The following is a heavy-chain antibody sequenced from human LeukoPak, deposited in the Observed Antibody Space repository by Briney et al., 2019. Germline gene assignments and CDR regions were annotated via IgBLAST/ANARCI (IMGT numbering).Heavy chain of an antibody. CDR2: IRSKAYGGAA. CDR3: TRLIIRGVTQIDY. J-gene: IGHJ4*02. V-gene: IGHV3-49*04. Sequence: GGSLRLSCSASGFNFGEYGLSWVCQAPGKGLEWVGFIRSKAYGGAAEYAASGTGRFTISRDDSKSIAYLQMDSLKTEDTAVYYCTRLIIRGVTQIDYWGQGTLVTVPS. D-gene: IGHD3-10*01. CDR1: GFNFGEYG.